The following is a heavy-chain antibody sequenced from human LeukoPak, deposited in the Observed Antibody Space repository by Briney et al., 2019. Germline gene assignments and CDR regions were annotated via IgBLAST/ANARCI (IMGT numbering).Heavy chain of an antibody. CDR1: GFNFDDYA. J-gene: IGHJ4*02. D-gene: IGHD4-17*01. Sequence: GRSLRLSCATSGFNFDDYAMHWVRQPPGKGLEWVSGISWNRGMIGYADSVKGRFTISRDNAKNSLYLQMNSLRAEDTTVYYCARADYGDYGVDYWGQGTLVTVSS. V-gene: IGHV3-9*01. CDR3: ARADYGDYGVDY. CDR2: ISWNRGMI.